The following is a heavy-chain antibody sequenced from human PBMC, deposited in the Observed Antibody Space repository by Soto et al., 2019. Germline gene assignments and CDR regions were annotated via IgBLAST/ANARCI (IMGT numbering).Heavy chain of an antibody. Sequence: SDTLSLTCTVSGGSISSYYWSWIRQPPGKGLEWIGYIYYSGSTNYNPSLKSRVTISVDTSKNQFSLKLSSVTAADTAVYYCERDLNWLEPYGMDVWGQGTTVTVSS. CDR3: ERDLNWLEPYGMDV. J-gene: IGHJ6*02. CDR1: GGSISSYY. CDR2: IYYSGST. D-gene: IGHD6-19*01. V-gene: IGHV4-59*01.